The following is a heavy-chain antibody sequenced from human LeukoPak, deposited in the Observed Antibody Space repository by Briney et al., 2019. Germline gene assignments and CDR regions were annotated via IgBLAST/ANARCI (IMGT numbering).Heavy chain of an antibody. J-gene: IGHJ1*01. V-gene: IGHV3-13*01. D-gene: IGHD2-21*01. CDR2: IGATGDT. CDR3: ARDVLGHISP. Sequence: GGSLRLSCAASGLTFSSYDMHWVRQAAGKGLEWVSSIGATGDTYYIDSVKGRFTVSRDNSKNTLSLQMHSLRAEDTAVYYCARDVLGHISPWGQGTLVTVSS. CDR1: GLTFSSYD.